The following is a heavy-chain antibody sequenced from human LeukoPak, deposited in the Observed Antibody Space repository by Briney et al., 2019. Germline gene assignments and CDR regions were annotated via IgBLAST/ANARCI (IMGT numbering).Heavy chain of an antibody. CDR1: GGSITSNSYY. CDR2: IYYSGST. CDR3: ARARNYYDSSDYYYEGDAFDI. J-gene: IGHJ3*02. Sequence: SETLSLTCTVSGGSITSNSYYWGWIRQPPGKGLEWIGSIYYSGSTYYNPSLKSRVTISVDTSKNRFSLKLTSVTAADTAVYYCARARNYYDSSDYYYEGDAFDIWGQGTMVTVSS. D-gene: IGHD3-22*01. V-gene: IGHV4-39*07.